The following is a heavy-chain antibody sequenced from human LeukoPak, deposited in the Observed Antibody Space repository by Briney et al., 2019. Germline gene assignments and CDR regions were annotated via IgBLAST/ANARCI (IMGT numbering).Heavy chain of an antibody. CDR1: GGSFSGYY. CDR2: INHSGST. Sequence: MPSETLSLTCAVYGGSFSGYYWSWIRQPPGKGLEWIGEINHSGSTNYNPSLKSRVTMSVDTSKNQFSLKLSSVTAADTAVFYCARLRTGGQYYFDYWGQGTLVTVSS. D-gene: IGHD3-16*01. V-gene: IGHV4-34*01. CDR3: ARLRTGGQYYFDY. J-gene: IGHJ4*02.